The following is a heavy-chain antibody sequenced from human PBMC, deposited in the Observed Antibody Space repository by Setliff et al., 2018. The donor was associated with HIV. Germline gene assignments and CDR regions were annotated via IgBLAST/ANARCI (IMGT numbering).Heavy chain of an antibody. CDR2: INHSGST. CDR1: GGSFSGYY. Sequence: PSETLSLTCAVYGGSFSGYYWSWIRQPPGKGLEWIGEINHSGSTNYNPSLKSRVTISVGTSKNRSSLKLSSVTAADTAVYYCARARNFHGNNYGYSAGAYWYFDLWGRGTLVTVSS. D-gene: IGHD5-18*01. CDR3: ARARNFHGNNYGYSAGAYWYFDL. J-gene: IGHJ2*01. V-gene: IGHV4-34*01.